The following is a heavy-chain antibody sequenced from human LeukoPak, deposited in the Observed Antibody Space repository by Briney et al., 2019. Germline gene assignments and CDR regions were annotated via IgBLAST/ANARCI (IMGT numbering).Heavy chain of an antibody. CDR2: INSDGGST. Sequence: GGSLRLSCAASGFTFSNYWMHWVRQAPGKGLVWVSRINSDGGSTNYADSVKGRFTISRDNAKNTLYLQMNSLRAEDTAVYYRARGADSGYSSDNWGQGTLVSVSS. J-gene: IGHJ4*02. V-gene: IGHV3-74*01. CDR1: GFTFSNYW. D-gene: IGHD3-9*01. CDR3: ARGADSGYSSDN.